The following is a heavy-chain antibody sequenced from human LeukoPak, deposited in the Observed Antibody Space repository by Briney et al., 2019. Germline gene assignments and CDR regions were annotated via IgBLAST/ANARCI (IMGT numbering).Heavy chain of an antibody. CDR2: ISWNSGSI. V-gene: IGHV3-9*03. Sequence: GGSLRLSCAASGFTFYDYAMHWVRQAPGKGLEWGSGISWNSGSIGYADSVRGRFTISRDNAKNSLYLQMNSLRAEDMALYYCAKDMGDYGGNDAFDIWGQGTVVTVSS. CDR1: GFTFYDYA. D-gene: IGHD4-23*01. CDR3: AKDMGDYGGNDAFDI. J-gene: IGHJ3*02.